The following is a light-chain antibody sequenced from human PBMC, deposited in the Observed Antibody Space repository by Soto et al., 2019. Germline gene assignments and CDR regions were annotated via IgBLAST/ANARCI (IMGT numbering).Light chain of an antibody. CDR2: DVS. CDR1: SSDVGGYNY. J-gene: IGLJ1*01. CDR3: SSYTSSSTLYV. Sequence: QSALTQPASVSGSPGQSITSSCTGTSSDVGGYNYVSWYQQHPGKAPKLMIYDVSNRPSGVSNRFSGSKSGNTASLTISGLQAEDEADYYCSSYTSSSTLYVFGPGTKLTVL. V-gene: IGLV2-14*01.